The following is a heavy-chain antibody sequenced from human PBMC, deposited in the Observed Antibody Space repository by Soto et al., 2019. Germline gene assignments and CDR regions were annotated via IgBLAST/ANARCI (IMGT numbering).Heavy chain of an antibody. CDR2: ISGSGGST. CDR3: AKEKVARIAARWFFDY. CDR1: GFTFSSYA. Sequence: EVQLLESGGGLVQPGGSLRLSCAASGFTFSSYAMSWVRQAPGXGLEWVSAISGSGGSTYYADSVKGRFTISRDNSKNTLYLQMNSLRAEDTAVYYCAKEKVARIAARWFFDYWGQGTLVTVSS. J-gene: IGHJ4*02. D-gene: IGHD6-6*01. V-gene: IGHV3-23*01.